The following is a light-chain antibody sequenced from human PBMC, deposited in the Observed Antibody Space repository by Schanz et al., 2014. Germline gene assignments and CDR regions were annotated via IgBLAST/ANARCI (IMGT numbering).Light chain of an antibody. V-gene: IGKV3-20*01. J-gene: IGKJ2*01. CDR2: DAS. CDR3: QQYGSSPGT. CDR1: QSLSGTY. Sequence: EIVLTQSPGTLSLSPGERATLSCRASQSLSGTYLAWYQQKSGQAPRLLIYDASNRATGIPARFSGSGSGTDFTLTISRLEPEDFAVYYCQQYGSSPGTFGQGT.